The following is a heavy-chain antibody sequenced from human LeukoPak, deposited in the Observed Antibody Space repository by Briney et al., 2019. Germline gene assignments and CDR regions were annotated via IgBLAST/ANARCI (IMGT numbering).Heavy chain of an antibody. D-gene: IGHD4-4*01. Sequence: ASVKVSYKASGYTFTGYYMHWVRQAPGQGLEWMGWVNPNSGGTNYAQKFQGRVTMTRDTSISTAYMELSRLRSDDTAVYYCASRSFNDYSTYYFDYWGQGTLVTVSS. J-gene: IGHJ4*02. CDR1: GYTFTGYY. CDR3: ASRSFNDYSTYYFDY. CDR2: VNPNSGGT. V-gene: IGHV1-2*02.